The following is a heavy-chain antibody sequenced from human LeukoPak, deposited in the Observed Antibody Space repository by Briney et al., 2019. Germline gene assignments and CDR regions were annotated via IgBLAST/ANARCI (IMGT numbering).Heavy chain of an antibody. D-gene: IGHD5-18*01. V-gene: IGHV3-30-3*01. CDR3: ARDKMERIQLWPTYDYYYYGMDV. Sequence: GRSLRLSCAASGFTFSSYAMHWVRQAPGKGLEWVAVISYDGSNKYYADSVKGRLTISRDNSKNTLYLQMNSLRAEDTAVYYCARDKMERIQLWPTYDYYYYGMDVWGQGTTVTVSS. CDR1: GFTFSSYA. J-gene: IGHJ6*02. CDR2: ISYDGSNK.